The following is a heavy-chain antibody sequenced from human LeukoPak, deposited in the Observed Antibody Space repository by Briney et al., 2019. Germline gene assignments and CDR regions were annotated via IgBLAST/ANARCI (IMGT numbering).Heavy chain of an antibody. CDR3: ARERDEEALGAFDI. CDR1: GYTFTGYY. V-gene: IGHV1-2*02. D-gene: IGHD7-27*01. CDR2: INPNSGGT. J-gene: IGHJ3*02. Sequence: ASVRVSCKASGYTFTGYYMHWVRQAPGQGLEWMGWINPNSGGTNYAQKFQGRVTMTRDTSISTAYMELSRLRSDDTAVYYCARERDEEALGAFDIWGQGQWSPSLQ.